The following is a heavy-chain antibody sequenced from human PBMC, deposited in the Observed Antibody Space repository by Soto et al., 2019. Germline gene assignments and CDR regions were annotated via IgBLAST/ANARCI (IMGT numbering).Heavy chain of an antibody. CDR3: AREFSYYQRRDCYFDY. V-gene: IGHV6-1*01. CDR1: GDSVSGNSAA. CDR2: TYYRSKWYN. J-gene: IGHJ4*02. Sequence: SQTLSLTCAISGDSVSGNSAAWNWIRQSPSRGLEWLGRTYYRSKWYNDYAVSVKSRITVTPDTSKNQFSLHLNSVTPEDTAVYYCAREFSYYQRRDCYFDYRGQGALVSGSS. D-gene: IGHD3-16*01.